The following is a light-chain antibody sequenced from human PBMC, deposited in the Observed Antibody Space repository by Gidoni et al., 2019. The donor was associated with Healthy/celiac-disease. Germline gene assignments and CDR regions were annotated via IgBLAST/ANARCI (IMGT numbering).Light chain of an antibody. J-gene: IGKJ1*01. CDR2: DAS. CDR3: QQRSNWPPTWT. Sequence: IVLTHSPATLSLSPGGRATLSCRASQSVSSYLAWYQQKPGQAPRLLIYDASNRATGIPARFSGSGSGTDFTLTISSLEPEDFAVYYCQQRSNWPPTWTFGQGTKVEIK. V-gene: IGKV3-11*01. CDR1: QSVSSY.